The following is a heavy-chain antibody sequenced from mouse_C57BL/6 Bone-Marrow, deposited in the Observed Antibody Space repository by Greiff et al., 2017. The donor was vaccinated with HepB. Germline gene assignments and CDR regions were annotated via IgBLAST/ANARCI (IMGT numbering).Heavy chain of an antibody. D-gene: IGHD2-4*01. CDR2: ISDGGSYT. CDR1: GFTFTSYA. CDR3: ERGITTEGGDYAMDY. Sequence: DVHLLESGGGLVKPGGSLKLSCAASGFTFTSYAMSWVRQTPEKGLEWVATISDGGSYTYYPDNVKGRFTIARDNAKNNLYLQMSHLKSEDTAVYSGERGITTEGGDYAMDYWGQGTSVTVSS. V-gene: IGHV5-4*01. J-gene: IGHJ4*01.